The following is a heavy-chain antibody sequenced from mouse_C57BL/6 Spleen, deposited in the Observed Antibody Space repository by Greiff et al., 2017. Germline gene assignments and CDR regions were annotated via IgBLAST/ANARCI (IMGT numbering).Heavy chain of an antibody. CDR2: INPSNGGT. CDR3: ASGLYYYGSSHAMDY. V-gene: IGHV1-53*01. J-gene: IGHJ4*01. CDR1: GYTFTSYW. Sequence: QVQLQQPGTELVKPGASVKLSCKASGYTFTSYWMHWVKQRPGQGLEWIGNINPSNGGTNYNEKFKSKATLTVAKSSSTAYMQLSSLTSEDSAVYYCASGLYYYGSSHAMDYWGQGTSVTVSS. D-gene: IGHD1-1*01.